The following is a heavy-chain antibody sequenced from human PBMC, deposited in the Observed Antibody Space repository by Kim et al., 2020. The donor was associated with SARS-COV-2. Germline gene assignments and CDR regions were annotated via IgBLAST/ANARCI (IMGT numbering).Heavy chain of an antibody. J-gene: IGHJ4*02. D-gene: IGHD3-16*01. CDR3: AKEFSVHLSYGVDY. Sequence: YAQTFQGRITMTRETATSSVYIELSSLRYEDTAVYYCAKEFSVHLSYGVDYWGQGTLVTVSS. V-gene: IGHV1-46*01.